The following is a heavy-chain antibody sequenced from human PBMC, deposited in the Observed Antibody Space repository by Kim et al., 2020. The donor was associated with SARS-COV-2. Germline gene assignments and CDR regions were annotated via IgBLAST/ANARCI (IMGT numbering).Heavy chain of an antibody. J-gene: IGHJ2*01. V-gene: IGHV4-59*08. D-gene: IGHD3-22*01. Sequence: SETLSLTCTVSGGSISSYYWSWIRQPPGKGLEWIGYIYYSGSTNYNPSLKSRVTISVDTSKNQFSLKLSSVTAADTAVYYCARHWGNTYYYDSIRPWYFDLWGRGTLVTVSS. CDR3: ARHWGNTYYYDSIRPWYFDL. CDR2: IYYSGST. CDR1: GGSISSYY.